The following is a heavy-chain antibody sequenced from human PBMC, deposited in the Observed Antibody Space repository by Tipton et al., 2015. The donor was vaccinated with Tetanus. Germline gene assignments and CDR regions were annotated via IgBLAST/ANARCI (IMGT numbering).Heavy chain of an antibody. CDR1: GGSVSRSSHY. CDR2: VYHSGST. Sequence: TLSLTCTVSGGSVSRSSHYWTWIRRPPGKELEWVGYVYHSGSTNYHPSLKRRVTISVDTSKNQFSLNLRSVITADTAVYYCARANNDYPKKGPFDYWGQGILVTVSS. V-gene: IGHV4-61*01. CDR3: ARANNDYPKKGPFDY. J-gene: IGHJ4*02. D-gene: IGHD5-12*01.